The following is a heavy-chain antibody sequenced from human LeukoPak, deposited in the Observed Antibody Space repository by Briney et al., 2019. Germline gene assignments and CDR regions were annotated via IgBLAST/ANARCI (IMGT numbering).Heavy chain of an antibody. Sequence: ASVTVSCKVSGYTLTELSMHWVRQAPGQGLEWMGWINTNTGNPTYAQGFTGRFVFSLDTSVSTAYLQISSLKAEDTAVYYCARRYYYDSSGYPLGYWGQGTLVTVSS. J-gene: IGHJ4*02. CDR3: ARRYYYDSSGYPLGY. CDR2: INTNTGNP. D-gene: IGHD3-22*01. CDR1: GYTLTELS. V-gene: IGHV7-4-1*02.